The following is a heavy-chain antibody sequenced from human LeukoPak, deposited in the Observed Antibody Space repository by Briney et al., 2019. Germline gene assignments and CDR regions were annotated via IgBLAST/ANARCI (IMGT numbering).Heavy chain of an antibody. Sequence: SVKVSCKASGGTFSSYAISWVRQAPGQGLEWMGGIIPIFGTANYAQKFQGRVTITADESTSTAYLELSSLRSEDTAVYYCSRDGDGYSVDYWGQGTLVTVSS. V-gene: IGHV1-69*01. CDR1: GGTFSSYA. J-gene: IGHJ4*02. CDR3: SRDGDGYSVDY. D-gene: IGHD5-24*01. CDR2: IIPIFGTA.